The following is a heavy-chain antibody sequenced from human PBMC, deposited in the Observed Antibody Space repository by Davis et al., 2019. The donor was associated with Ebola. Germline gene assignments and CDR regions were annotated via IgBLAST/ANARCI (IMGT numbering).Heavy chain of an antibody. CDR3: SSWVSSHFDF. V-gene: IGHV3-23*05. Sequence: PGGSLRLSCAASGFSFNIYGMYWFRQPPGKGLEWVSTIDGPTTNTHYGDSVKGRFTISRDNSKNTLFLQMDSLRPEDTAMYYCSSWVSSHFDFWGRGTLVTVSS. J-gene: IGHJ4*02. D-gene: IGHD6-13*01. CDR2: IDGPTTNT. CDR1: GFSFNIYG.